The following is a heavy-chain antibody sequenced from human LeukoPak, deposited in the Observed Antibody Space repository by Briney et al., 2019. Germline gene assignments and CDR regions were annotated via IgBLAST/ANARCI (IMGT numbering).Heavy chain of an antibody. CDR2: INSDGSST. CDR1: GFTFSSYW. J-gene: IGHJ4*02. Sequence: PGESLRLSCAASGFTFSSYWMHWVRQAPGKGLVWVSRINSDGSSTTYADSVKGRFTISRDNAKNTLYLQMNSLRAEDTAVYYCAMSYYGSVYWGQGTLVTVSS. CDR3: AMSYYGSVY. D-gene: IGHD3-10*01. V-gene: IGHV3-74*01.